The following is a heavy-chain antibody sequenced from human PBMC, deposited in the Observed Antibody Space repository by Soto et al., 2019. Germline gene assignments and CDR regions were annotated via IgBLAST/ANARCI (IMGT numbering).Heavy chain of an antibody. CDR3: ARDWGGLGY. CDR1: GFTFSTYW. Sequence: GGSLRLSCAASGFTFSTYWMTWVRQAPGKGLEWVANIIKDGSEKSYVDSVKGRFTISRDNAKNSLYLEMNRLRVEDKAVYYCARDWGGLGYWGQGTLVTVYS. J-gene: IGHJ4*02. CDR2: IIKDGSEK. V-gene: IGHV3-7*03. D-gene: IGHD3-10*01.